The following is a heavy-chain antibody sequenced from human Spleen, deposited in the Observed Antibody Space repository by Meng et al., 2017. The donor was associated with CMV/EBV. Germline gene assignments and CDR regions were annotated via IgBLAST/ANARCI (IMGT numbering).Heavy chain of an antibody. Sequence: ESLKISCTVSGDSVSSGSHYWSWIRQPPGKGLEWIGYIYYSGSTKYNPSLKSRVTISVDMSKNHFSLKLNSVTAADAAVYYCARVTNRGYWSSTSCYTPIDYWGQGTLVTVSS. CDR2: IYYSGST. J-gene: IGHJ4*02. V-gene: IGHV4-61*03. CDR1: GDSVSSGSHY. D-gene: IGHD2-2*02. CDR3: ARVTNRGYWSSTSCYTPIDY.